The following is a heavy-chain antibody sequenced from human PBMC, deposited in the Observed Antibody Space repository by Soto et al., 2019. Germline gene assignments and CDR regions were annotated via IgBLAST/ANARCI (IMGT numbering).Heavy chain of an antibody. J-gene: IGHJ4*02. CDR2: IYSGGAT. CDR3: VRDMQLWRLDS. V-gene: IGHV3-53*01. CDR1: GFSVSTSH. Sequence: PGGSLRLSCAAAGFSVSTSHMNWVRQTPGKGLEWVSVIYSGGATYYADSVKGRFTISRDNAKNTLYLHMNSLRAEDTAVYYCVRDMQLWRLDSWGQGTLVTVSS. D-gene: IGHD2-21*01.